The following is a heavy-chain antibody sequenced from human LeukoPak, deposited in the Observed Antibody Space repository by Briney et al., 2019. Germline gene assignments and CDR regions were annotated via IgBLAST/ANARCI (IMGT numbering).Heavy chain of an antibody. D-gene: IGHD4-17*01. CDR3: ARLSFDYGESVRPFDM. V-gene: IGHV4-61*07. Sequence: SGSVYIRWVRLSPRKRLELIGYIYHSGNTNYNPSLKSRVTISIDTSKNQFSLILNSVTAADTAMYYCARLSFDYGESVRPFDMWGQGTTVTVSS. CDR2: IYHSGNT. J-gene: IGHJ3*02. CDR1: SGSVY.